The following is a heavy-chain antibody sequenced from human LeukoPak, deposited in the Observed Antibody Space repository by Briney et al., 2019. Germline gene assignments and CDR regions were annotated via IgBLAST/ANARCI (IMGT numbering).Heavy chain of an antibody. Sequence: GGSLRLSCAASGFTFSSYAISWVRQAPGKGLEWVSAISGSGGSTYYADSVKGRFTISGDNSKNTLYLQMNSLRAEDTAVYYCAKDAYDSSGYRFDYWGQGTLVTVSS. CDR2: ISGSGGST. V-gene: IGHV3-23*01. D-gene: IGHD3-22*01. J-gene: IGHJ4*02. CDR1: GFTFSSYA. CDR3: AKDAYDSSGYRFDY.